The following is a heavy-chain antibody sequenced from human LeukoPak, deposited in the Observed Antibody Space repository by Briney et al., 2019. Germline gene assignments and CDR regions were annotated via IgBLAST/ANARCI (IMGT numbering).Heavy chain of an antibody. Sequence: SETLSLTCTVSGGSISSSSYCWGWIRQPPGKGLEWIGSIYYSGSTYYNPSLKSRVTISVDTSKNQFSLKLSSVTAADTAVYYCARPHNYGDYEYYFDYWGQGTLVTVSS. CDR1: GGSISSSSYC. V-gene: IGHV4-39*01. CDR2: IYYSGST. CDR3: ARPHNYGDYEYYFDY. J-gene: IGHJ4*02. D-gene: IGHD4-17*01.